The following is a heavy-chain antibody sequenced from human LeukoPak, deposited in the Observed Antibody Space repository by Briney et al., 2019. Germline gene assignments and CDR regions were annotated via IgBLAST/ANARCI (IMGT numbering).Heavy chain of an antibody. Sequence: RASVKVSCKASGYTFTSYGISWVRQAPGQGLEWMGWISAYNGNTNYAQNLQGRVTITADESTSTAYMELSSLRSEDTAVYYCAREVYSSSWYGAYWGQGILVTVSS. D-gene: IGHD6-13*01. J-gene: IGHJ4*02. CDR1: GYTFTSYG. V-gene: IGHV1-18*01. CDR3: AREVYSSSWYGAY. CDR2: ISAYNGNT.